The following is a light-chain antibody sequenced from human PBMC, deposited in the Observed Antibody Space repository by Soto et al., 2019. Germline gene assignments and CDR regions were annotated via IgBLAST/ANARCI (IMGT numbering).Light chain of an antibody. CDR2: EVS. V-gene: IGLV2-8*01. J-gene: IGLJ1*01. CDR3: SSYAGSNNYV. CDR1: SSDVGGYNY. Sequence: QSALTQPPSASGSPGQSVTISCIGTSSDVGGYNYVSWYQQHPGKAPKLMIYEVSKRPSGVPDRFSGSKSGNTASLTVSGLQAEDEADYYCSSYAGSNNYVFGTGPKVTVL.